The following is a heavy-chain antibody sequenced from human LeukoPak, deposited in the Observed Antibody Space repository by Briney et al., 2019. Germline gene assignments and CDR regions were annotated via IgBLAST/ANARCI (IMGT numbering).Heavy chain of an antibody. CDR1: GYIFRNYG. CDR2: VNFDGRNK. CDR3: AKWEGNSEYYLDY. J-gene: IGHJ4*02. D-gene: IGHD1-26*01. Sequence: PGRSLRLSCAASGYIFRNYGMHWVRQAPGKGLEWVAVVNFDGRNKYYADSVKGRFTISRDDSKNTLYLQMNRLRPEDTGIYYCAKWEGNSEYYLDYWGQGTLVTVSS. V-gene: IGHV3-33*06.